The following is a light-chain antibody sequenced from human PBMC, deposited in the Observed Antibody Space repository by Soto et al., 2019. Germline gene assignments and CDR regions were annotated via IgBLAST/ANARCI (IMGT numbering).Light chain of an antibody. CDR1: SSNIGDNF. J-gene: IGLJ1*01. Sequence: QSVLTQPPSVSAAPGQKVTISCSGSSSNIGDNFVSWYQQLPGTAPKLLIYDNNQRPSGIPDRFSGSKSGTSATLGITGLQTGDEADYCCGTWDSSLSAGVFGTGTKLTVL. CDR2: DNN. V-gene: IGLV1-51*01. CDR3: GTWDSSLSAGV.